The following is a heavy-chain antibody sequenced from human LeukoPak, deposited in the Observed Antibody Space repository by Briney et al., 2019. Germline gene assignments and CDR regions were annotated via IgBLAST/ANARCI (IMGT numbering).Heavy chain of an antibody. CDR1: GGTFSSYA. Sequence: GASVKVSCKASGGTFSSYAISWVRQAPGQGLEWMGGIIPIFGTAIYAQKFQGRVTMTEDTSTDTAYMELSSLRSEDTAVYYCARDNDSRDPPHFDYWGQGTLVTVSS. J-gene: IGHJ4*02. CDR2: IIPIFGTA. V-gene: IGHV1-69*06. D-gene: IGHD3-16*01. CDR3: ARDNDSRDPPHFDY.